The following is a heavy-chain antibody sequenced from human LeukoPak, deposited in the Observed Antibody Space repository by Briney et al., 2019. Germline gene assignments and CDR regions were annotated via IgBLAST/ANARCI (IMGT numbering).Heavy chain of an antibody. CDR2: ISGSGGST. Sequence: GGSLRLSCAASGFTFSSDAMSWVRQAPGKGLEWVSAISGSGGSTYYADSVKGRFTISRDNSKNTLYLQMNSLRAEDTAVYYCAKDKEGAVGATEFDYWGQGTLVTVSS. CDR3: AKDKEGAVGATEFDY. CDR1: GFTFSSDA. V-gene: IGHV3-23*01. J-gene: IGHJ4*02. D-gene: IGHD1-26*01.